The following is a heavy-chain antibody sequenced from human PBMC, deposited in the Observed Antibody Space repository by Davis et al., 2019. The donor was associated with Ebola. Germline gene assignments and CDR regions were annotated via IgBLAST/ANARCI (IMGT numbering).Heavy chain of an antibody. CDR2: ISGSGGST. J-gene: IGHJ4*02. CDR1: GFTFSTYS. Sequence: GGSLRLSCAASGFTFSTYSMSWVRQAPGKGLEWVSAISGSGGSTYYADSVKGRFTISRDNAKSSLYLSMNNLRDEDTAVYYCARGTGSNIPARHYFDYWGQGSLVTVSS. D-gene: IGHD6-6*01. V-gene: IGHV3-21*01. CDR3: ARGTGSNIPARHYFDY.